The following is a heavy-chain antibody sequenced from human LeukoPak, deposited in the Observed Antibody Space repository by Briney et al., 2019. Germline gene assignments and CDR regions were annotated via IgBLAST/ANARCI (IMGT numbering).Heavy chain of an antibody. CDR3: AREDNGVRACDI. Sequence: GGSLRLSCAASGFTFSSYAMHWVRQAPGKGLEWVAVISYDGSNKYYADSVKGRFTISRDNSKNTLYLQMNSLRAEDTAVYYCAREDNGVRACDIWGQGTMVTVSS. CDR2: ISYDGSNK. V-gene: IGHV3-30*04. J-gene: IGHJ3*02. D-gene: IGHD2-8*01. CDR1: GFTFSSYA.